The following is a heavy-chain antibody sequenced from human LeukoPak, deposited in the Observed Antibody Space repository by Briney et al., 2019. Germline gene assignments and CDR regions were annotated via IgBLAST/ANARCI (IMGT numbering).Heavy chain of an antibody. J-gene: IGHJ4*02. Sequence: GESLKISCKGSGYIFTNYWIAWVRQMPGKGLEWMGIIYPDDSDTRYSPSFQGQVTISADKSINTAYLQWTSLKASDTAMYYYARRGNNADYWGQGTLVTVSS. CDR1: GYIFTNYW. CDR3: ARRGNNADY. CDR2: IYPDDSDT. D-gene: IGHD5-24*01. V-gene: IGHV5-51*01.